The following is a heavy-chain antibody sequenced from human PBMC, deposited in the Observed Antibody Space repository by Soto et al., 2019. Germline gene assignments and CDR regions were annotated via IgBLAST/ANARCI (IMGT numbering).Heavy chain of an antibody. J-gene: IGHJ4*02. Sequence: SQTLSLTCSVAEGSISGYHWNRIRKTPGKGVEWIGYFHNSGSPYYNPSLKSRVTISVDTSENQFSLKLSSVTAADTAVHYCARWIQLWSSNYYFDYWGRGTLVTVSS. CDR1: EGSISGYH. V-gene: IGHV4-59*08. CDR3: ARWIQLWSSNYYFDY. CDR2: FHNSGSP. D-gene: IGHD5-18*01.